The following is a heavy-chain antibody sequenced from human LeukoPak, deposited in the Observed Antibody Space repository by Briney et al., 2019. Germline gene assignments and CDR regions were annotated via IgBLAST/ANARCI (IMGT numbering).Heavy chain of an antibody. D-gene: IGHD2-2*02. J-gene: IGHJ5*02. Sequence: GASVTVSCKASGYTFTSYGLSWVRQAPGQGLEWMGRITTYNGNTKYAQNFQGRVTMTTDTSTSTAYMELSSLRSEDTAVYYCARGSMGVGLVVVPAAINHWGQGTLVTVSS. CDR1: GYTFTSYG. CDR3: ARGSMGVGLVVVPAAINH. CDR2: ITTYNGNT. V-gene: IGHV1-18*01.